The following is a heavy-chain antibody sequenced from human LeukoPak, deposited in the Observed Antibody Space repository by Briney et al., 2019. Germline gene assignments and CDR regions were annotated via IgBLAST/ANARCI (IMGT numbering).Heavy chain of an antibody. D-gene: IGHD6-6*01. Sequence: SQTLSLTCTVSGGSISSGSYYWSWIRQPPGKGLEWIGYFYYSGSTNYNPSLKSRVTISVDTSKNQFSLKLSSVTAADTAVYYCARVLEYSSSRHAFDIWGQGTMATVSS. CDR3: ARVLEYSSSRHAFDI. J-gene: IGHJ3*02. CDR1: GGSISSGSYY. CDR2: FYYSGST. V-gene: IGHV4-61*01.